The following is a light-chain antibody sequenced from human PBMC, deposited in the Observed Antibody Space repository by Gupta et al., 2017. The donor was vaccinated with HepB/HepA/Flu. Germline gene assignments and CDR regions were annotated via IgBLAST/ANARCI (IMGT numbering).Light chain of an antibody. Sequence: DIVMTPSPFSLPVTPGESVSISCRSSQSLLHSNGYTYLEWYLQKPGQSPRLLIYLGSNRASGVPDRFRGSGSGTEFTLKSSRVQAEYVGVYYCLQGVQSPLTFGGGTKVQIK. CDR1: QSLLHSNGYTY. V-gene: IGKV2-28*01. CDR2: LGS. J-gene: IGKJ4*01. CDR3: LQGVQSPLT.